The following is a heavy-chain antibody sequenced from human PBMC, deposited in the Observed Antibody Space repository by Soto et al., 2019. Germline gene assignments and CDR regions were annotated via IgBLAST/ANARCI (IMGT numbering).Heavy chain of an antibody. CDR1: GFTFSSYA. CDR3: AKQPQQLAYYGSGGIDY. CDR2: ISGSGGST. J-gene: IGHJ4*02. Sequence: PGGSLRLSCAASGFTFSSYAMSWVRQAPGKGLEWVSAISGSGGSTYYADSVKGRFTISRDNSKNTLYLQMTSLRAEDTAVYYCAKQPQQLAYYGSGGIDYWGQGTLVTVSS. V-gene: IGHV3-23*01. D-gene: IGHD3-10*01.